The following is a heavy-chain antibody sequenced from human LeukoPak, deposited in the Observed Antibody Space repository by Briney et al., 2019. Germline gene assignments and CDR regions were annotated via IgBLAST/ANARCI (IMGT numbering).Heavy chain of an antibody. CDR2: INQDGSER. V-gene: IGHV3-7*01. CDR3: AGGAGWTVDY. J-gene: IGHJ4*02. D-gene: IGHD2-15*01. Sequence: GGSLRLSCATSGFTFRNYFMNWVRQAPGKGLEWVAIINQDGSERLYVDSVKGRFTISRDNAKNSLYLQMYSLGGEDTAVYYCAGGAGWTVDYWGQGTLVTVSS. CDR1: GFTFRNYF.